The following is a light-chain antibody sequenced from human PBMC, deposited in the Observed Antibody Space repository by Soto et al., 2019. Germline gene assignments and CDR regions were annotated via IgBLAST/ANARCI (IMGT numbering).Light chain of an antibody. J-gene: IGLJ1*01. CDR1: SSDIGGYNY. Sequence: QSVLTQPASVSGSPGQSITISCTGTSSDIGGYNYVSWYQRHPGKAPKLMIYDVSDRPSGVSNRFSGSKSGNTASLTTSGLQAEDEADYFCSSYTSSSTPFVFGTGTKVTVL. V-gene: IGLV2-14*03. CDR2: DVS. CDR3: SSYTSSSTPFV.